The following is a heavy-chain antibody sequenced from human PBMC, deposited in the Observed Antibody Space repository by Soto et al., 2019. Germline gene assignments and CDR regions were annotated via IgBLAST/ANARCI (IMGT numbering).Heavy chain of an antibody. J-gene: IGHJ6*02. V-gene: IGHV1-18*01. CDR3: ARDGVLGYCSSTSCRLDYGMDV. D-gene: IGHD2-2*01. CDR1: GYTFTSYG. CDR2: ISAYNGNT. Sequence: ASVKVSCKASGYTFTSYGISWVRQAPGQGLEWMGWISAYNGNTNYAQKLQGRVTMTTDTSTSTAYMELRSLRSDDTAVYYCARDGVLGYCSSTSCRLDYGMDVWGQGTTVTVSS.